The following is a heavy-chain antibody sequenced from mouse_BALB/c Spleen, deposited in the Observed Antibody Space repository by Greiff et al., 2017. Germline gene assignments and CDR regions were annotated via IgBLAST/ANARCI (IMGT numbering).Heavy chain of an antibody. J-gene: IGHJ3*01. CDR1: GFTFSSYG. V-gene: IGHV5-6-3*01. CDR3: ACLYDYDGGWFAY. CDR2: INSNGGST. D-gene: IGHD2-4*01. Sequence: EVKLVESGGGLVQPGGSLKLSCAASGFTFSSYGMSWVRQTPDKRLELVATINSNGGSTYYPDSVKGRFTISRDNAKNTLYLQMSSLKSEATAMYYCACLYDYDGGWFAYWGQGTLVTVSA.